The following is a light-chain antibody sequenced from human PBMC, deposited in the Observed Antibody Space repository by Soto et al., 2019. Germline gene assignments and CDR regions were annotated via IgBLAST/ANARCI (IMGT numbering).Light chain of an antibody. CDR3: QQHKTWPPRT. CDR2: GAS. J-gene: IGKJ1*01. CDR1: QSVSGN. V-gene: IGKV3-15*01. Sequence: EIVMTQSPATLSVSAGETATLFCRASQSVSGNVAWYQQKPGQAPRLLIYGASTTPNGVPARFSGSGSGTELALTISSRQAEDFAVYFCQQHKTWPPRTFGQGTKVEV.